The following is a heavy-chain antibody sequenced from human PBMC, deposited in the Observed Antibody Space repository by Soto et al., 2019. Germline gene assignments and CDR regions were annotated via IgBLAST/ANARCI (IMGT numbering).Heavy chain of an antibody. CDR1: GFTFSNYW. V-gene: IGHV3-74*01. D-gene: IGHD5-18*01. CDR2: INVDASGA. J-gene: IGHJ5*02. Sequence: EVQLVESGGGLVQRGGSLRLSCAASGFTFSNYWIHWVRQAPGKGLVWVSRINVDASGANYADFVKGRFTISRDNAKNTVYLQMNSLRAEDTVVYYYVRGAYRGSRLDAWGQGTLVTVSS. CDR3: VRGAYRGSRLDA.